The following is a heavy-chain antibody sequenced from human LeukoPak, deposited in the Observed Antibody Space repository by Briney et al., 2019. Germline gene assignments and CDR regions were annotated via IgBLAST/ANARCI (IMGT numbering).Heavy chain of an antibody. CDR1: VLSFSKSW. CDR2: IKPDGSEK. D-gene: IGHD2-2*01. V-gene: IGHV3-7*01. CDR3: LRDTGCRTTNCYSYFEY. Sequence: PGGSLRLSCAASVLSFSKSWMSWVRQAPGKGLEWVANIKPDGSEKNYVDSVRGRFTLSRDNAKNSLYLQMNSLRAEDTAVYYCLRDTGCRTTNCYSYFEYWGQGTLVTVSS. J-gene: IGHJ4*02.